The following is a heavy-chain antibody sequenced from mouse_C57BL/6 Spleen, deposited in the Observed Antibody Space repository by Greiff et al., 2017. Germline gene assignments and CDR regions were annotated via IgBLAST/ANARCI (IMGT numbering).Heavy chain of an antibody. J-gene: IGHJ2*01. CDR2: IDPSDSET. CDR3: ARIGGSIFDY. D-gene: IGHD1-1*01. V-gene: IGHV1-52*01. Sequence: QVQLKQSGAELVRPGSSVKLSCKASGYTFTSYWMHWVKQRPIQGLEWVGNIDPSDSETHYNQKFKEKATLTVDKSSSTAYMQLSSLTSEDSAVYYCARIGGSIFDYWGQGTTLPVSS. CDR1: GYTFTSYW.